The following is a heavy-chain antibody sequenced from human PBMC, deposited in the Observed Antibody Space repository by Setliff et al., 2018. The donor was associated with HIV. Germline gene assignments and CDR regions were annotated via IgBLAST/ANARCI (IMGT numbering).Heavy chain of an antibody. V-gene: IGHV1-3*01. D-gene: IGHD3-10*01. J-gene: IGHJ4*01. Sequence: ASVKVSCKASGYTFTTYSLHWVRQAPGHSLEWVGWINVGKGDTKYSQELQDRVTITRDTSANSAYMELSSLRSDDTAVYFCVRGALLAAFDFDYWGQGTLVTVSS. CDR1: GYTFTTYS. CDR2: INVGKGDT. CDR3: VRGALLAAFDFDY.